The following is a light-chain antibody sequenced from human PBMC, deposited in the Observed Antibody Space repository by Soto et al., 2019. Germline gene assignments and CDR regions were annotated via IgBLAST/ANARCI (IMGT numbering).Light chain of an antibody. V-gene: IGLV4-60*03. CDR1: SGHSGYI. J-gene: IGLJ2*01. CDR3: ETWDGNTHVV. CDR2: LESSGTY. Sequence: QPVLTQSSSASASLGSSVKLTCTLSSGHSGYIIAWHQQQPGKAPRYLMKLESSGTYNRGSGVPDRFSGSTSGADRYLTISNLQSEDEADYYCETWDGNTHVVFGGGTKLTVL.